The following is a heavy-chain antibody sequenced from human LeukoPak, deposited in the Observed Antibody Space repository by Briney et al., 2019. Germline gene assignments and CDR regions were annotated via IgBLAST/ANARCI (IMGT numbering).Heavy chain of an antibody. CDR3: ARDRYSGSYFDY. J-gene: IGHJ4*02. V-gene: IGHV3-30-3*01. Sequence: GGSLRLSCAASGFTFSSYAMHWVRQAPGKGLEWVAVISYDGSNKYYADSVKGRFTISRDNSKNTLYLQMNSLRAEDTAVYYCARDRYSGSYFDYWGQGTLVTVSS. CDR1: GFTFSSYA. D-gene: IGHD1-26*01. CDR2: ISYDGSNK.